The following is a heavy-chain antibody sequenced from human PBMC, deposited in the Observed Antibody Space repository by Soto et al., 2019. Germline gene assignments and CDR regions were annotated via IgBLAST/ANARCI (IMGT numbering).Heavy chain of an antibody. V-gene: IGHV3-74*01. CDR2: INTDGSTT. Sequence: EVQLVESGGGLVQPGGSLRLSCAASEFTFNNYWMHWVRQVPGKGLEWVSRINTDGSTTNYADSVMGRFTISGDNADNTVYLQMNSLRAEDTAVYYCARGIYLKYGLDVWGQGATVTVSS. J-gene: IGHJ6*02. D-gene: IGHD3-16*02. CDR1: EFTFNNYW. CDR3: ARGIYLKYGLDV.